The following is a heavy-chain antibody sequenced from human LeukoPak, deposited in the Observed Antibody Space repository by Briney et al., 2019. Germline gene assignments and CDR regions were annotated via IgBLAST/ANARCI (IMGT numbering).Heavy chain of an antibody. J-gene: IGHJ3*02. V-gene: IGHV1-69*05. CDR3: ARDRGERGSSWSLPAHGFDI. D-gene: IGHD6-13*01. Sequence: SVKVSCKASGGTFGSYAINWVRQAPGQGLEWMGRIVPIFGTTNYAQKFQGRVTITTDESTSTAYMELSSLRSEDTAVYYCARDRGERGSSWSLPAHGFDIWGQGTMVTVSS. CDR1: GGTFGSYA. CDR2: IVPIFGTT.